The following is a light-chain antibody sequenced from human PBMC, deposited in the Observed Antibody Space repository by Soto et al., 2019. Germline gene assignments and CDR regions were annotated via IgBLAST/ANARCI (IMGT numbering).Light chain of an antibody. CDR1: QSISSY. J-gene: IGKJ5*01. V-gene: IGKV1-39*01. Sequence: IPITQSPSSLSASVGDRVTITCRASQSISSYLNWYQQKPGKAPKLLIYAASSLHSGVPSRFSGSGSGTDFTLTISSLQPEDFATYYCQQSYSTPITFGQGTRLEIK. CDR3: QQSYSTPIT. CDR2: AAS.